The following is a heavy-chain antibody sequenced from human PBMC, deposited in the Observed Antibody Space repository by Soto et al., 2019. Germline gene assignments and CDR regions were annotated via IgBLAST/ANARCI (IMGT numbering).Heavy chain of an antibody. CDR1: GFTFSSDW. J-gene: IGHJ5*02. Sequence: EVHLVESGGGLVQPGGSLRLSCAASGFTFSSDWMHWVSQAPGKGLVCVSRISSDGSSTSYADYVKGRFTISRDNAKNTLYLEMNSLRAEDTAVYYCASLQSTQASWGQGALVTVSA. V-gene: IGHV3-74*01. CDR3: ASLQSTQAS. CDR2: ISSDGSST.